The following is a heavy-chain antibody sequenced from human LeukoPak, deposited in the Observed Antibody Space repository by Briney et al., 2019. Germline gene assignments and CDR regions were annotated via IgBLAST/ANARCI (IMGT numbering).Heavy chain of an antibody. CDR2: ISAYNGNT. D-gene: IGHD3-3*01. CDR1: GYTFTSYG. CDR3: ARNVLRFLEWSYYFDY. V-gene: IGHV1-18*01. J-gene: IGHJ4*02. Sequence: EASVKVSCKASGYTFTSYGISWVRQAPGQGLEWMGWISAYNGNTNYAQKLQGRVTMTTDTSTSTAYMELRSPRSDDTAVYYCARNVLRFLEWSYYFDYWGQGTLVTVSS.